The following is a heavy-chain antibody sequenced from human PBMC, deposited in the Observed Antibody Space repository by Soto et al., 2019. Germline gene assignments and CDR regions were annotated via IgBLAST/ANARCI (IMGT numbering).Heavy chain of an antibody. CDR2: IYWGDDK. D-gene: IGHD6-19*01. CDR3: AHSVVAGLGYYFDY. CDR1: GFSLSSTRVA. Sequence: QITLKESGPPLVKPTQTLTLTCTFSGFSLSSTRVAVGWIRQPPGKALEWLALIYWGDDKRYSPFLKSRLTITKDTSKNQVVLTMTNMDPVDTATYYCAHSVVAGLGYYFDYWGQGTLVTVSS. V-gene: IGHV2-5*02. J-gene: IGHJ4*02.